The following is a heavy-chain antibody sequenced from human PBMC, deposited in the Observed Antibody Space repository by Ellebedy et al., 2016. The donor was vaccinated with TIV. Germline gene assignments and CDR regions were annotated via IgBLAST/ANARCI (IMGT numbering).Heavy chain of an antibody. Sequence: GESLKISXAASGFTFSSYAMSWVRQAPGKGLEWVSGISGSGGGTYYADSVKGRFTISRDNSKNTLYLQMNSLRAEDTAVYYCAALGVVVPAAMGSWFDPWGQGTLVTVSS. CDR3: AALGVVVPAAMGSWFDP. V-gene: IGHV3-23*01. D-gene: IGHD2-2*01. CDR2: ISGSGGGT. CDR1: GFTFSSYA. J-gene: IGHJ5*02.